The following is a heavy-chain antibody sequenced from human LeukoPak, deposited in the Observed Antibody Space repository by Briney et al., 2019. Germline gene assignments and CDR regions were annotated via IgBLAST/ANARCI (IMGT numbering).Heavy chain of an antibody. Sequence: SETLSLTCAVYGGSFSGYYWSWIRQPPGKGLEWIGEINHSGSTNYNPSLKSRVPISVDTSKNQFSRKLSSVTAADTAVYYCAMEKWLRPIDYWGQGTLVTVSS. CDR3: AMEKWLRPIDY. J-gene: IGHJ4*02. CDR2: INHSGST. D-gene: IGHD5-12*01. V-gene: IGHV4-34*01. CDR1: GGSFSGYY.